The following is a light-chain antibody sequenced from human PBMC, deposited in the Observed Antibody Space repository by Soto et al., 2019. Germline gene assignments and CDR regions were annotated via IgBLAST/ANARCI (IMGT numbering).Light chain of an antibody. J-gene: IGKJ2*01. Sequence: DIQMTQSPSALSASVGDTVSISCRASQSIGEWLAWYQKRPGEAPKALMYRASSLANDVPSRFSGSGSGAEFTLTIRSLQPDDFATYYCQQYQSYPYTFGQGTKLEI. CDR3: QQYQSYPYT. CDR2: RAS. V-gene: IGKV1-5*03. CDR1: QSIGEW.